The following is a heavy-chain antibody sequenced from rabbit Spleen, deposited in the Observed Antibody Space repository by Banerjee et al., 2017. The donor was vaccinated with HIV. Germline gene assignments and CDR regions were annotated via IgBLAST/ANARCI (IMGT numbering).Heavy chain of an antibody. J-gene: IGHJ6*01. CDR2: VDVGSTGFT. V-gene: IGHV1S45*01. D-gene: IGHD8-1*01. CDR3: ARDTASSFSSYGMDL. CDR1: GLDFTNSYW. Sequence: QEQLVEYGGDLFKPGASLTLTCKASGLDFTNSYWICWVRQAPGKGLEWIGCVDVGSTGFTYFASWAKGRFTISKTSSTTVTLQMTSLTAADTATYFCARDTASSFSSYGMDLWGPGTLVTVS.